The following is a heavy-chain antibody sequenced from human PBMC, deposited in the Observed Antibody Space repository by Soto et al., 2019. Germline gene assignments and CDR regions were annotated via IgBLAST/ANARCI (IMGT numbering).Heavy chain of an antibody. CDR1: GYTFTSYG. Sequence: ASVKVSCKASGYTFTSYGLSWVRQAPGQGLEWMGWISAYNGNTNYAQKLQGRVTMTTDTSTSTAYMELRSLRSDDTAVYYCARGSRIAAAGIRGGRWFDPWGQETLVNVSS. CDR2: ISAYNGNT. CDR3: ARGSRIAAAGIRGGRWFDP. J-gene: IGHJ5*02. V-gene: IGHV1-18*04. D-gene: IGHD6-13*01.